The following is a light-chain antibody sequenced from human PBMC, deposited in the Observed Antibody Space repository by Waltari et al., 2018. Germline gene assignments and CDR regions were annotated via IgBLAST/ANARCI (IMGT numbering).Light chain of an antibody. CDR3: SSYISSSTLEL. V-gene: IGLV2-14*03. CDR2: DVS. Sequence: QSALTQTASVSGSPGQSITISCTGTSSDVGAYNYVSWYQQHPGKAPKLMIFDVSIRPSGVSNRFSGSKSGNTASLTISGLQAEDEADYYCSSYISSSTLELFGGGTSLTVL. CDR1: SSDVGAYNY. J-gene: IGLJ2*01.